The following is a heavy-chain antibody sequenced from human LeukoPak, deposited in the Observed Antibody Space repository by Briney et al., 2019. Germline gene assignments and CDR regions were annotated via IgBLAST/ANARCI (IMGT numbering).Heavy chain of an antibody. V-gene: IGHV1-2*02. CDR1: GYTFTGYY. CDR3: ARAYHPDIVVVPAAVYYYYGMDV. CDR2: INPNSGGT. J-gene: IGHJ6*02. D-gene: IGHD2-2*01. Sequence: EASMKVSCKASGYTFTGYYMHWVRQAPGQGLEWMGWINPNSGGTNYAQKFQGRVTMTRDTSISTAYMELSRLRSDDTAVYYCARAYHPDIVVVPAAVYYYYGMDVWGQGTTVTVSS.